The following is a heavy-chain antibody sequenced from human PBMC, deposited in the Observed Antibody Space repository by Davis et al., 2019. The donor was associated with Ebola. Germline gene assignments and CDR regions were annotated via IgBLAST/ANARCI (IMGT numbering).Heavy chain of an antibody. Sequence: GESLKISCAASGFTFSSYWMHWVRQAPGKGLVWDSRVNSDGRSTSYADSVKGRFTISRDNAKNTLYLQMKSLRAEDTAVYYCAREAEDYYGMDVWGKGTTVTVSS. V-gene: IGHV3-74*01. CDR2: VNSDGRST. CDR3: AREAEDYYGMDV. J-gene: IGHJ6*04. CDR1: GFTFSSYW. D-gene: IGHD6-19*01.